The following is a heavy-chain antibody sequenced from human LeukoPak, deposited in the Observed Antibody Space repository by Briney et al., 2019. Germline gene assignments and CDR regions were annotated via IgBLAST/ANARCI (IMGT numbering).Heavy chain of an antibody. V-gene: IGHV4-61*02. CDR3: ARDQYVGTGDAFDI. CDR1: GGSIRSGTDY. Sequence: SQTLSLTCTVSGGSIRSGTDYWSWIRQPAGKGLEWIGRIYMSGSTDYNPSFKSRVTISVDTSKNQVSLKLSSVTAADTAVYYCARDQYVGTGDAFDIWGQGTMVTVSS. J-gene: IGHJ3*02. CDR2: IYMSGST. D-gene: IGHD7-27*01.